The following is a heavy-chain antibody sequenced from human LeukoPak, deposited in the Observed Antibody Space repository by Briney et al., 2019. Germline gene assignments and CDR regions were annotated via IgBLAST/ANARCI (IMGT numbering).Heavy chain of an antibody. D-gene: IGHD6-6*01. CDR2: IIPILGIA. CDR1: GGTFSSYA. CDR3: ASDIGPTSSSDY. J-gene: IGHJ4*02. V-gene: IGHV1-69*04. Sequence: SVKVSCKASGGTFSSYAISWVRQAPGQGLEWMGRIIPILGIANYAQKFQGRVTITADKSTSTAYMELSSLRSEDTAVYYCASDIGPTSSSDYRGQGTLVTVSS.